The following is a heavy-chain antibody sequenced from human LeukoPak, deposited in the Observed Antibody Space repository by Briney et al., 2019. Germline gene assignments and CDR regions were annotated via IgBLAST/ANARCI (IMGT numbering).Heavy chain of an antibody. V-gene: IGHV1-3*01. CDR3: ARAVRSSWYVN. J-gene: IGHJ4*02. Sequence: GASVKVFCKASGYTFTSYAMHWGRQAPGQRLEWMGWINAGNGNTKYSQKFQGRVTITRDTSASTAYMELSSLRSEDTAVYYCARAVRSSWYVNWGQGTLVTVSS. CDR2: INAGNGNT. D-gene: IGHD6-13*01. CDR1: GYTFTSYA.